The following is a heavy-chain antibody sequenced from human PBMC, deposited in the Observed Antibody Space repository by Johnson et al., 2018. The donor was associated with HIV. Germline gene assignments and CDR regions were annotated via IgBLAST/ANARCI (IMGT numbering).Heavy chain of an antibody. CDR1: GFTFSSYA. V-gene: IGHV3-30-3*01. CDR3: ARGRRIQLWLLADAFDI. J-gene: IGHJ3*02. D-gene: IGHD5-18*01. CDR2: ISYDGSNK. Sequence: QVQLVESGGGVVQPGRSLRLSCAVSGFTFSSYAMHWVRQAPGKGLEWVAIISYDGSNKYYADSVKGRFTISRDNSKNTLYLQMNSLRAEDTAVYYCARGRRIQLWLLADAFDIWGQGTMVTVSS.